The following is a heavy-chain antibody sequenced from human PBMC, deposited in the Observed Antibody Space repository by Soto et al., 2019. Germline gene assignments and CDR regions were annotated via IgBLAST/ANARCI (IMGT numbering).Heavy chain of an antibody. CDR3: AKARGGLVDFDY. CDR1: GFTFSSYA. V-gene: IGHV3-23*01. Sequence: GSLRLSCAASGFTFSSYAMSWVRQAPGKGLEWVSAISGSGGSTYYADSVKGRFTISRDNSKNTLYLQMNSLRAEDTAVYYCAKARGGLVDFDYWGQGTLVTVSS. D-gene: IGHD3-10*01. CDR2: ISGSGGST. J-gene: IGHJ4*02.